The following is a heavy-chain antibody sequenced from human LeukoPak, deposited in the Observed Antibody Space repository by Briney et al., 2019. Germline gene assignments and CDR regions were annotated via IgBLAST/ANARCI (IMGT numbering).Heavy chain of an antibody. Sequence: PGRSLRLSCAASGFTFSSYGMHWVRQAPGKGLEWVAVIWYDGSNKYYADSVKGRFTISRDNSKNTLYLQMNSLRAEDTAVYYCAKLTIGDYGDYAGTWAFDIWGQGTMVTVSS. CDR2: IWYDGSNK. CDR1: GFTFSSYG. CDR3: AKLTIGDYGDYAGTWAFDI. D-gene: IGHD4-17*01. J-gene: IGHJ3*02. V-gene: IGHV3-33*06.